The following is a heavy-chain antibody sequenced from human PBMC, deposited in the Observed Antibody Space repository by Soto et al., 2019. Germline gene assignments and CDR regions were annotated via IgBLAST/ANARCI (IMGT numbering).Heavy chain of an antibody. CDR2: IWYDGSNK. D-gene: IGHD5-18*01. J-gene: IGHJ4*02. Sequence: GGSLRLSCAASGFTFSTYGMHWVRQAPGKGLEWVAVIWYDGSNKYYADSVKGRFTISRDNSNNTLYLQMNSLRAEDTAVYYCARSPAGYSYGYGADYWGQGTLVTVSS. V-gene: IGHV3-33*01. CDR3: ARSPAGYSYGYGADY. CDR1: GFTFSTYG.